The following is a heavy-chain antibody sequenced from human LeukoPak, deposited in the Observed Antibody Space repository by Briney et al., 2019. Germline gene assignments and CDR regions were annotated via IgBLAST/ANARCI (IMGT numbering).Heavy chain of an antibody. V-gene: IGHV1-69*04. J-gene: IGHJ6*02. CDR3: ARVVVVVAATTGHYYYYYGMTS. CDR2: IIPILGIA. D-gene: IGHD2-15*01. CDR1: GGTFSSYA. Sequence: ASVKVSCKASGGTFSSYAISWVRQAPGQGLEWMGRIIPILGIANYAQKFQGRVTITADKSTSTAYMELSSLRSEDTAVYYCARVVVVVAATTGHYYYYYGMTSGAKGPRSPSP.